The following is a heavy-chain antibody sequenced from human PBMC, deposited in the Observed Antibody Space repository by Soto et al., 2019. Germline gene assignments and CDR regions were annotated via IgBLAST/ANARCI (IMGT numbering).Heavy chain of an antibody. V-gene: IGHV3-33*01. CDR2: IWYDGSNK. J-gene: IGHJ4*02. CDR3: GPDTLDY. Sequence: QVHLVESGGGVVQPGRSLRLSCAASGFMFSSHGMHWIRQAPGKGLEWVAVIWYDGSNKYYADSVKGRFTISRDNSKNTLYLQMNSLRVEDTAVYYCGPDTLDYWGQGTLVTFSS. CDR1: GFMFSSHG.